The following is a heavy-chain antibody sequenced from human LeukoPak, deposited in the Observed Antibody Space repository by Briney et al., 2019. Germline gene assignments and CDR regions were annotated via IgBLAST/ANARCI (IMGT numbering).Heavy chain of an antibody. CDR1: GGSISSSSYY. CDR3: ARGSRSDYGDY. J-gene: IGHJ4*02. V-gene: IGHV4-39*07. Sequence: SETLSLTCTVYGGSISSSSYYWGWIRQPPGKGLEWIGSIYYSGSTYYNPSLKSRVTISVDTSKNQFSLKLSSVTAADTAVYYCARGSRSDYGDYWGQGTLVTVSS. CDR2: IYYSGST.